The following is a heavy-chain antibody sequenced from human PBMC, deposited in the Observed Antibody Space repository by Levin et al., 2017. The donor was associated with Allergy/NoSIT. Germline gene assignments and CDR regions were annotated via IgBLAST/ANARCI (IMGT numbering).Heavy chain of an antibody. CDR1: GFTFSSHG. J-gene: IGHJ4*02. CDR3: AREKTGGPDY. Sequence: GGSLRLSCAASGFTFSSHGMHWVRQAPGKGLEWVALIWYDGSSKYYADSVKGRFTISRDNSKNMLYLQMNSLRVEDTAVYYCAREKTGGPDYWGQGTLVTVSS. CDR2: IWYDGSSK. V-gene: IGHV3-33*01. D-gene: IGHD1-26*01.